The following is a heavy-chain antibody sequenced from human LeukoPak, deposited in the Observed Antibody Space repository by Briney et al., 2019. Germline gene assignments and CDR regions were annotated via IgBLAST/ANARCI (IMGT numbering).Heavy chain of an antibody. CDR3: AKDDPFDL. CDR1: GFTVSDFY. J-gene: IGHJ2*01. V-gene: IGHV3-23*01. CDR2: ISGSGGST. Sequence: GGSLRLSCAASGFTVSDFYMVWIRQAPGKGLEWVSAISGSGGSTYYADSVKGRFTISGDNSKNTLYLQMNSLRAEDTAVYYCAKDDPFDLWGRGTLVTVSS.